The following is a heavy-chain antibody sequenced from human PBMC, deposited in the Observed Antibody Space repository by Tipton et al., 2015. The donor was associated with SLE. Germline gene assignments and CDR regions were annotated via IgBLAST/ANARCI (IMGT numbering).Heavy chain of an antibody. V-gene: IGHV1-18*01. J-gene: IGHJ6*03. CDR1: GYTFISYG. D-gene: IGHD3-22*01. Sequence: QSGPEVKKPGASVKVSCKASGYTFISYGISWVRQAPGQGLEWMGWISAYNGNTNYAQKLQGRVTMTTDTSTSTAYMELRSLRSDDTAVHYCVPVITNYYYYYMDVWGKGTTVTVSS. CDR3: VPVITNYYYYYMDV. CDR2: ISAYNGNT.